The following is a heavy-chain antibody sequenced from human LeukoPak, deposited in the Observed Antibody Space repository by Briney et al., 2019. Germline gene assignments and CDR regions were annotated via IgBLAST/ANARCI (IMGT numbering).Heavy chain of an antibody. CDR3: ARSRNIAAAGSRNYYFDY. J-gene: IGHJ4*02. V-gene: IGHV3-23*01. Sequence: GGSLRLSCAASRFTFSSYAMSWVRQAPGKGLEWVSAISGNGGSTYYADSVKGRFTISRDNSKNTLYLQMNTLRAEDTAVYYCARSRNIAAAGSRNYYFDYWGQGTLVTVSS. CDR1: RFTFSSYA. D-gene: IGHD6-13*01. CDR2: ISGNGGST.